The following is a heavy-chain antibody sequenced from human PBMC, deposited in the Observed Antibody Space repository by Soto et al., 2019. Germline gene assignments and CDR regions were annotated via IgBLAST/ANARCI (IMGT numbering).Heavy chain of an antibody. Sequence: GGSVKVSCKASGYTFTGYYMHWVRQAPGQGLEWMGWINPNSGGTNYAQKFQGRVTMTRDTSISTAYMELSRLRSDDTAVYYCARDKDYIAALYYYGMDVWGQGTTVTVSS. V-gene: IGHV1-2*02. CDR2: INPNSGGT. J-gene: IGHJ6*02. D-gene: IGHD6-6*01. CDR1: GYTFTGYY. CDR3: ARDKDYIAALYYYGMDV.